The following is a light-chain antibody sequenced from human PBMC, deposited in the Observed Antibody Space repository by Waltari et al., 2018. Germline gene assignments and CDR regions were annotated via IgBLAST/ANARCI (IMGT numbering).Light chain of an antibody. V-gene: IGKV3-15*01. J-gene: IGKJ1*01. Sequence: EIVMTQSPATLSVSPGERATLSCRASQSISSNLAWHQQKPGQAPRLLIYGASTRATGVPARFSGSGSGTDCTLTIDSLQSEDFAVYYCQQHNSWPRTFGQGTKVEIK. CDR1: QSISSN. CDR2: GAS. CDR3: QQHNSWPRT.